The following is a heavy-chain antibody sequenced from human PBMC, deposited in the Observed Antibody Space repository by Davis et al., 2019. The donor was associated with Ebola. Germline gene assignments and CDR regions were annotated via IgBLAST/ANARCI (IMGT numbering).Heavy chain of an antibody. CDR2: INWNGGST. CDR3: ARDREATYYYYYGMDV. V-gene: IGHV3-20*04. CDR1: GFTFSSYW. J-gene: IGHJ6*04. Sequence: GESLKVSCAASGFTFSSYWMSWVRQAPGKGLEWVSGINWNGGSTGYADSVKGRFTISRDNAKNSLYLQMNSLRAEDTAVYYCARDREATYYYYYGMDVWGKGTTVTVSS. D-gene: IGHD5-24*01.